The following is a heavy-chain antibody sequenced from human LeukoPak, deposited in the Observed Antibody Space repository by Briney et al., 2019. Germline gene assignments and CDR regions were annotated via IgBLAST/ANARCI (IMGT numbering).Heavy chain of an antibody. J-gene: IGHJ3*02. CDR3: ARVRVITIFGVVTHDAFDI. CDR2: INPNSGGT. CDR1: GYTFTGYY. Sequence: ASVKVSCKASGYTFTGYYMHWVRQAPGQGLEWMGWINPNSGGTNYAQKFQGRVTMTRDTSISTAYMELSRLRSDDTVVYYCARVRVITIFGVVTHDAFDIWGQGTMVTVSS. V-gene: IGHV1-2*02. D-gene: IGHD3-3*01.